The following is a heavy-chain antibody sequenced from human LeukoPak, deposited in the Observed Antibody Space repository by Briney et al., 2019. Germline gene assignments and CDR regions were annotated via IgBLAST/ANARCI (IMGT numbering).Heavy chain of an antibody. CDR3: ARHLYSSSWYPNTNNWFDP. CDR2: IYYSGST. CDR1: GGSISSSSYY. D-gene: IGHD6-13*01. Sequence: SETLSLTCTVSGGSISSSSYYWGWIRQPPGKGLEWIGSIYYSGSTYYNPSLKSRVTISVDTSKNQFSLKLSSVTAADTAVYYCARHLYSSSWYPNTNNWFDPWGQGTLVTVSS. J-gene: IGHJ5*02. V-gene: IGHV4-39*07.